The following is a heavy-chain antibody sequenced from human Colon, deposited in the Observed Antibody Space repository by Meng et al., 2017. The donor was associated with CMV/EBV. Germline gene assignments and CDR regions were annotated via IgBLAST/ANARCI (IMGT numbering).Heavy chain of an antibody. J-gene: IGHJ6*02. CDR3: ARQRRRINLLKGNEADFHGDMDV. D-gene: IGHD3-10*01. CDR2: IYESGTT. CDR1: GVAMSLYY. V-gene: IGHV4-59*08. Sequence: SETLSLTCSVSGVAMSLYYWSWIRQAPGKGLEWIGHIYESGTTKYNPSLESRVTISADTSKNEFSLKLRSVTAVDTAVYYCARQRRRINLLKGNEADFHGDMDVWGQGTTVTVSS.